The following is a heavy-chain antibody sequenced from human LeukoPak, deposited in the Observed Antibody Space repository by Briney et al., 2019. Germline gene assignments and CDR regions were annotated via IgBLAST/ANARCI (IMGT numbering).Heavy chain of an antibody. CDR3: ARDLAYGDDGL. J-gene: IGHJ4*02. CDR1: VFTISNYS. Sequence: TGGSLRLSCAASVFTISNYSVNWVRQAPGKGLEWVAFISSSSSYIFYADSLKGRFTISRDNAKNSLYLQMNSLRADDTAVYYCARDLAYGDDGLWGQATLVTVSS. D-gene: IGHD4-17*01. CDR2: ISSSSSYI. V-gene: IGHV3-21*01.